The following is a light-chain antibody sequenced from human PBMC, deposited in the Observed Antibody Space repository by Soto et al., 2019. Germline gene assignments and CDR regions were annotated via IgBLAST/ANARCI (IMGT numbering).Light chain of an antibody. CDR1: SGHTYG. Sequence: QSVLTQSPSASASLGASVKLTCTLSSGHTYGIAWHQQQPEKGPRYLMKVNSDGSQTKGDGIPDRFSGSASGAERYLTISSLQSEDEADYYCQTWGTGPLVFGGGTKVTVL. CDR3: QTWGTGPLV. CDR2: VNSDGSQ. V-gene: IGLV4-69*01. J-gene: IGLJ3*02.